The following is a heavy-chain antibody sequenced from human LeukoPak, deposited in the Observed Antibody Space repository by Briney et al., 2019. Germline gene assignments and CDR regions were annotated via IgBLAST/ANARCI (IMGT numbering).Heavy chain of an antibody. Sequence: SETLSLTCSVSGGSINSGYWSWIRQPPGKGLEWIGSIYYDGSTNYNPSLKSRVTISLDTPKNQFSLKLSSVTAADTAVYYCARDGGYGSGSALWGQGTLITVSS. CDR2: IYYDGST. D-gene: IGHD3-10*01. CDR1: GGSINSGY. CDR3: ARDGGYGSGSAL. J-gene: IGHJ4*02. V-gene: IGHV4-59*01.